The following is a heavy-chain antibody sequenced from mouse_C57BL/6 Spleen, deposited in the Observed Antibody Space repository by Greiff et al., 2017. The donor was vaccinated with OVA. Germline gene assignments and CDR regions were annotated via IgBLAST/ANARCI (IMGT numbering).Heavy chain of an antibody. Sequence: VQLQQSGPELVKPGASVKMSCKASGYTFTDYNMHWVKQSHGKSLEWIGYINPNNGGTSYNQKFKGKATLTVNKSSSTAYMKLRSLTSEDSAVYYCARGGYGSSYFDYWGQGTTRTVSS. CDR3: ARGGYGSSYFDY. CDR1: GYTFTDYN. J-gene: IGHJ2*01. CDR2: INPNNGGT. V-gene: IGHV1-22*01. D-gene: IGHD1-1*01.